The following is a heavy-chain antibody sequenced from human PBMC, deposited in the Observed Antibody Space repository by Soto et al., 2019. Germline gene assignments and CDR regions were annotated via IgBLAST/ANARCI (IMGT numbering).Heavy chain of an antibody. CDR3: TRHDSNYDFWSGSPPRYGMDV. V-gene: IGHV3-73*01. D-gene: IGHD3-3*01. J-gene: IGHJ6*02. CDR2: IRSKANSYAT. CDR1: GFTLSGSA. Sequence: HPGGSLRLSCAASGFTLSGSAIHWVRQASGKGLEWVGRIRSKANSYATAYAASVKGRFTISRDDSKNTAYLQMNSLKTEDTAVYYCTRHDSNYDFWSGSPPRYGMDVWGQGTTVTVSS.